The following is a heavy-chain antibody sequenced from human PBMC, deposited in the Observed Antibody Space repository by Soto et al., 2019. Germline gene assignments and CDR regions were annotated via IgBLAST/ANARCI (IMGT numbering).Heavy chain of an antibody. CDR1: GYSFTSYW. V-gene: IGHV5-51*01. CDR2: IYPGDSDT. CDR3: AGTYYDFWSGYPDAFDI. Sequence: GESLKISCKGSGYSFTSYWIGWVRQMPGKGLEWMGIIYPGDSDTRYSPSFQGQVTISADKSISTAYLQWSSLKASDTAMYYCAGTYYDFWSGYPDAFDIWGQGTMVTVSS. D-gene: IGHD3-3*01. J-gene: IGHJ3*02.